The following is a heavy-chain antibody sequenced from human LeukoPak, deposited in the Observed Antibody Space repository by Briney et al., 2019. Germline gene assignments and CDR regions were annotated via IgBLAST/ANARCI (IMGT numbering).Heavy chain of an antibody. CDR3: AKEDPAIILGIDY. V-gene: IGHV3-23*01. J-gene: IGHJ4*02. Sequence: GESLRLSCAASGFTFSSYAMSWVRQAPGKGVEWVSAVTGRGGSTYYADSVRGRLTISRDNSKKTLFLQLDSLRVEDTAVYYCAKEDPAIILGIDYWGQGALVIVSS. CDR2: VTGRGGST. D-gene: IGHD5-18*01. CDR1: GFTFSSYA.